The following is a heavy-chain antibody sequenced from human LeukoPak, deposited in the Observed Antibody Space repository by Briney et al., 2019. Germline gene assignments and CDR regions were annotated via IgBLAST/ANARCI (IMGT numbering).Heavy chain of an antibody. CDR3: ARIRPGNYFDY. CDR1: GFTFSSYW. CDR2: INSDGSSI. Sequence: PGGSLRLSCAASGFTFSSYWMHWVRQAPGKGLVWASRINSDGSSITYADSVKGRFTISRDNAKNTLYLQMNSLRAEDTAVYFCARIRPGNYFDYWGQGALVTVSS. J-gene: IGHJ4*02. D-gene: IGHD6-6*01. V-gene: IGHV3-74*03.